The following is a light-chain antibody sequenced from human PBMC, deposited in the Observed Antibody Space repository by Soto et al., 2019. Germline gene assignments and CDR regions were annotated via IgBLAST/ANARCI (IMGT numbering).Light chain of an antibody. CDR2: GAS. J-gene: IGKJ1*01. V-gene: IGKV3-15*01. CDR1: QSISIH. CDR3: QQYNNWPSWT. Sequence: EIVMTQSPATLSVSPGERATLSCRASQSISIHLAWYQQKPGQAPRLLIYGASTRATGTPARFSGSGSGTEFTLTISSLQYEDVAVYYCQQYNNWPSWTFGQGTKVEIK.